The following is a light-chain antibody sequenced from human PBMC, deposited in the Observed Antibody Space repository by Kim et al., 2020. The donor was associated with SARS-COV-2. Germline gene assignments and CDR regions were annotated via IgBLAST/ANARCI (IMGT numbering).Light chain of an antibody. J-gene: IGKJ5*01. CDR2: LAS. CDR3: HNYNSVPLS. Sequence: DVQMTQSPSSLSASVGDRVTITCRASQGISDYVAWYQQKPGEVPRLLIYLASTLHSGVPSRFSGSRSGTDFTLTISSLQPDDVAIYYCHNYNSVPLSFGQGTRLEIK. V-gene: IGKV1-27*01. CDR1: QGISDY.